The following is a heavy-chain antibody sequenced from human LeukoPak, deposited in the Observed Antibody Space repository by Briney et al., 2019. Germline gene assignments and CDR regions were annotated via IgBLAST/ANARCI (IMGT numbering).Heavy chain of an antibody. CDR3: ATDLYCSGGSCYVWAY. V-gene: IGHV1-18*01. CDR1: GYTFTSYG. D-gene: IGHD2-15*01. Sequence: ASVKVSCKASGYTFTSYGISWVRQAPGQGLEWMGWISAYNGNTDYAQKLQGRVTMTTDTSTSTAYMELSSLRSEDTAVYYCATDLYCSGGSCYVWAYWGQGTLVTVSS. J-gene: IGHJ4*02. CDR2: ISAYNGNT.